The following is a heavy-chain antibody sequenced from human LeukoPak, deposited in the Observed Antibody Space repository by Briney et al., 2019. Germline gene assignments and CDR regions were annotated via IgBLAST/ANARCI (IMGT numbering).Heavy chain of an antibody. CDR1: GGSFSGYY. D-gene: IGHD1-1*01. CDR3: ARGMNGWVL. CDR2: INHSGST. Sequence: SETLSLTCAVYGGSFSGYYWSWIRQPPGKGQEWIGEINHSGSTNYNPSLKSRVTISVDTSKNQFSLKLSSVTAADTAVYYCARGMNGWVLWGQGTLVTVSS. J-gene: IGHJ4*02. V-gene: IGHV4-34*01.